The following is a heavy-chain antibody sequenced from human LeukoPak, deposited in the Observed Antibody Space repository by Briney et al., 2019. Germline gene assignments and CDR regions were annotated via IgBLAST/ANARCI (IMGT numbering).Heavy chain of an antibody. D-gene: IGHD6-13*01. CDR2: INSSSSTI. V-gene: IGHV3-48*04. CDR1: GFTFSTYS. J-gene: IGHJ4*02. Sequence: TGGSLRLSCAASGFTFSTYSMNWVRQAPGKGLEWVSYINSSSSTIYYADSVKGRFTISRDNAKNSLYLQMNSLRAEDTAVYYCARGRLGIAAAILSYYDYWGQVTLVTVSS. CDR3: ARGRLGIAAAILSYYDY.